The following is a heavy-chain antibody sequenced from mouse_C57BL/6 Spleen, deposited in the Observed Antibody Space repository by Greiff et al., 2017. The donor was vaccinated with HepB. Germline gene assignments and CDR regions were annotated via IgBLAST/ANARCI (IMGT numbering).Heavy chain of an antibody. Sequence: QVHVKQPGAELVMPGASVKLSCKASGYTFTSYWMHWVKQRPGQGLEWIGEIDPSDSYTNYNQKFKGKSTLTVDKSSSAAYMQLSSLTSEDSAVYYCARWDGNYEAYWGQGTLVTVSA. CDR3: ARWDGNYEAY. D-gene: IGHD2-1*01. J-gene: IGHJ3*01. CDR1: GYTFTSYW. V-gene: IGHV1-69*01. CDR2: IDPSDSYT.